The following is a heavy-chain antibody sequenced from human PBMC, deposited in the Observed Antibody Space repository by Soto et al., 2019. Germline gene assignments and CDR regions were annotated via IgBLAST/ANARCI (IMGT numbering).Heavy chain of an antibody. CDR3: ARGPGDSRYYYGMDV. D-gene: IGHD2-21*01. CDR1: GFTFSSYA. Sequence: SLRLSCAASGFTFSSYAMHWVRQAPGKGLEWVAVISYDGSNKYYADSVKGRFTISRDNSKNTLYLQMNSLRAEDTAVYYCARGPGDSRYYYGMDVWGQGTTVTVSS. J-gene: IGHJ6*02. CDR2: ISYDGSNK. V-gene: IGHV3-30-3*01.